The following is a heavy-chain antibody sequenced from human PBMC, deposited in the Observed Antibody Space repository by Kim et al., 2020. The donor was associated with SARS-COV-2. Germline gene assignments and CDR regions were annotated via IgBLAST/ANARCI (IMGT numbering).Heavy chain of an antibody. Sequence: GGSLRLSCAASGFTVSSNYMSWVRQAPGKGLEWVSVIYSGGSTYYADSVKGRFTISRDNSKNTLYLQMNSLRAEDTAVYYCARYYYDSSGYYFLDYWGQGTLVTVSS. CDR2: IYSGGST. CDR3: ARYYYDSSGYYFLDY. D-gene: IGHD3-22*01. CDR1: GFTVSSNY. V-gene: IGHV3-53*01. J-gene: IGHJ4*02.